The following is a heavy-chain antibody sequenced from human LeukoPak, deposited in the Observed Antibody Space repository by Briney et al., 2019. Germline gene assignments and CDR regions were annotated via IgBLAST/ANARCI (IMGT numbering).Heavy chain of an antibody. CDR1: GYTFTSYA. CDR2: INTNTGNP. J-gene: IGHJ4*02. Sequence: ASVKVSCKASGYTFTSYAMNWVRQAPGHGLEWMGWINTNTGNPTYAQGFTGRFVFSLDTSVSTAYLQISSLKAEDTAVYYCARVTQTVGATNFDYWGQGTLVTVSS. CDR3: ARVTQTVGATNFDY. V-gene: IGHV7-4-1*02. D-gene: IGHD1-26*01.